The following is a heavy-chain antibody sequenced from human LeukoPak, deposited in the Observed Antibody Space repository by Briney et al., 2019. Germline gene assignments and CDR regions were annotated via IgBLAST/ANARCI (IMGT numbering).Heavy chain of an antibody. CDR1: GGSISSYY. J-gene: IGHJ5*02. D-gene: IGHD2-2*01. CDR3: ARSHNTKNWFDP. V-gene: IGHV4-59*12. CDR2: IYYSGST. Sequence: SETLSLTCTVSGGSISSYYWSWIRQPPGKGLEWIGYIYYSGSTNYNPSLKSRVTISVDTSKNQFSLKLSSVTAADTAVYYCARSHNTKNWFDPWGQGTLVTVSS.